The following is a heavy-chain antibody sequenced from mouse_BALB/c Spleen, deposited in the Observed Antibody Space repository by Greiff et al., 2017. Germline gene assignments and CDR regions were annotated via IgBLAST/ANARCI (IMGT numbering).Heavy chain of an antibody. CDR2: ISYSGST. CDR3: ARGVYYYGSSPPFAY. J-gene: IGHJ3*01. Sequence: VQLKESGPGLVKPSQSLSLTCTVTGYSITSDYAWNWLRQFPGNKLEWMGYISYSGSTSYNPSLKSRISITRDTSKNQFFLQLNSVTTEDTATYYCARGVYYYGSSPPFAYWGQGTLVTVSA. D-gene: IGHD1-1*01. V-gene: IGHV3-2*02. CDR1: GYSITSDYA.